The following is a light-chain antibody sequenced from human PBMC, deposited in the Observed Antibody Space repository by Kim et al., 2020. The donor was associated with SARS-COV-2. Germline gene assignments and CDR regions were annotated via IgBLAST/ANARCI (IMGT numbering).Light chain of an antibody. CDR1: QSVSSN. Sequence: SVSPGERATLPCRARQSVSSNLAWYQQKPGQAPRLLIYGASTRATGIPARFSGSGSGTEFTLTISSLQSEDFAVYYCQQYNNWWTFGQGTKVEIK. CDR2: GAS. CDR3: QQYNNWWT. V-gene: IGKV3-15*01. J-gene: IGKJ1*01.